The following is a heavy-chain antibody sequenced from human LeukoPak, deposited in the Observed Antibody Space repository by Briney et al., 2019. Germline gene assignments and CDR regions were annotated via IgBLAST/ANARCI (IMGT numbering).Heavy chain of an antibody. CDR2: ICPGDSDT. V-gene: IGHV5-51*01. J-gene: IGHJ4*02. D-gene: IGHD3-22*01. CDR1: GSSFTSYW. Sequence: GESLKISCKGSGSSFTSYWIGWVRQMPGKGLEWMGIICPGDSDTRYSPSFQGQVTISADKSISTAYLQWSSLKASDTAMYYCARHGIYYYDSSGPDYWGQGTLVTVSS. CDR3: ARHGIYYYDSSGPDY.